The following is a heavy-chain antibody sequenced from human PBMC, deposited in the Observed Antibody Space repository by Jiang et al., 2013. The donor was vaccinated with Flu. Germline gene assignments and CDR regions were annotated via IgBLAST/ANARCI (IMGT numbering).Heavy chain of an antibody. Sequence: QLVESGAEVKKTGSSVKVSCKASGYTFTYRYLHWVRQAPGQALEWMGWITPFNGNTNYAQKFQDRVTITRDRSMSTAYMELSSLRSEDTAMYYCALSGSYWDQGNFDYWGQGTLVTVSS. CDR1: GYTFTYRY. V-gene: IGHV1-45*02. CDR2: ITPFNGNT. CDR3: ALSGSYWDQGNFDY. D-gene: IGHD1-26*01. J-gene: IGHJ4*02.